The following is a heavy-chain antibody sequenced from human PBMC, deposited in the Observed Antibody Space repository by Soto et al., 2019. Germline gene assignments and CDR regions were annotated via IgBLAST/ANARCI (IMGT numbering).Heavy chain of an antibody. J-gene: IGHJ4*02. CDR2: ISYDGSNK. D-gene: IGHD6-13*01. CDR1: GFTFSSYG. V-gene: IGHV3-30*18. CDR3: AKDLFSSSWYLDY. Sequence: GGSLRLSCAASGFTFSSYGMHWVRQAPGKGLEWVAVISYDGSNKYYADSVKGRFTISRDNSKNTLYLQMNSLRAEDTAVYYCAKDLFSSSWYLDYWGQGTLDTVSS.